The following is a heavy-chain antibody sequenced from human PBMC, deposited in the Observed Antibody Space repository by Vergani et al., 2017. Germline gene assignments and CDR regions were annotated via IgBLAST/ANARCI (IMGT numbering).Heavy chain of an antibody. J-gene: IGHJ5*02. CDR1: GGSISSSSYY. CDR2: IYYSGST. V-gene: IGHV4-61*05. CDR3: ARDVDSDYDSSGYYPRWFDP. Sequence: QLQLQESGPGLVKPSETLSLTCTVSGGSISSSSYYWGWIRQPPGKGLEWIGYIYYSGSTNYNPSLKSRVTISVDTSKNQFSLKLSSVTAADTAVYYCARDVDSDYDSSGYYPRWFDPWGQGTLVTVSS. D-gene: IGHD3-22*01.